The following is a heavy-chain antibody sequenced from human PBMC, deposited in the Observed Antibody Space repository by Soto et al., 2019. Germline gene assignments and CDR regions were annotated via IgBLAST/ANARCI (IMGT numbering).Heavy chain of an antibody. Sequence: QVQLQESGPGLVKPSGTLSLTCAVSGGSISSSNWWSWVRQPPGKGLEWIGEIYHSGSTNYNPSXQXQVTISVAKSKNQFSLKLRSATAADTAVYYCASSLVVVVPAAMLDYYYYYGMDVW. CDR2: IYHSGST. CDR1: GGSISSSNW. CDR3: ASSLVVVVPAAMLDYYYYYGMDV. D-gene: IGHD2-2*01. V-gene: IGHV4-4*02. J-gene: IGHJ6*01.